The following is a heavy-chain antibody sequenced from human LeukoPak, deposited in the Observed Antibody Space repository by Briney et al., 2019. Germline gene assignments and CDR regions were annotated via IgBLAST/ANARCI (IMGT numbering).Heavy chain of an antibody. CDR1: GGSTSSYY. Sequence: KPSETLSLTCTVSGGSTSSYYWSWIRQPPGKGLEWIGYIYYSGSTNYNPSLKSRVTISVDTSKNQFSLKLSSVTAADTAVYYCARAGSSRPFDYWGQGTLVTVSS. J-gene: IGHJ4*02. V-gene: IGHV4-59*01. CDR3: ARAGSSRPFDY. CDR2: IYYSGST. D-gene: IGHD6-13*01.